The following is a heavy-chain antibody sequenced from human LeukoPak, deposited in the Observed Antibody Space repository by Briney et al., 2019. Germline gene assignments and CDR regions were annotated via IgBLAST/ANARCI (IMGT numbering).Heavy chain of an antibody. D-gene: IGHD3-16*02. J-gene: IGHJ4*02. V-gene: IGHV4-38-2*02. Sequence: SETLSLTCTVSGYSISSGYYWGWIRQPPGKGLEWIGSIYHSGSTYYNPSLKSRVTISVDTSKNQFSLKLSSVTAADTAVYYCAAPHERRLGELSLGFDYWGQGTLVTVSS. CDR2: IYHSGST. CDR1: GYSISSGYY. CDR3: AAPHERRLGELSLGFDY.